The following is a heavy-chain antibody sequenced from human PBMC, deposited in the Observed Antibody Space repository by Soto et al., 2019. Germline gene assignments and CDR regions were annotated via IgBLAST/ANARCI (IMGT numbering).Heavy chain of an antibody. CDR1: GGSFSGFY. Sequence: LXLTCAVHGGSFSGFYWTWIRQPPGKGLEWIGEINHSGSSNYNPPLKSRVTMSLDTSRNQFSLSLNSVTAADTAVYYCARMAGPWYFDLWGRGTLVTVSS. V-gene: IGHV4-34*01. CDR3: ARMAGPWYFDL. J-gene: IGHJ2*01. CDR2: INHSGSS.